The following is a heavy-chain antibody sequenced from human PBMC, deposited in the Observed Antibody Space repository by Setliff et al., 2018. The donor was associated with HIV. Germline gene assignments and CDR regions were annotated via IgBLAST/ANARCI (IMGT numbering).Heavy chain of an antibody. CDR3: ARDGYYYDGSAYSTFDY. V-gene: IGHV1-18*01. CDR1: GYTFINYG. J-gene: IGHJ4*02. Sequence: ASVKVSCKASGYTFINYGISWVRQAPGQGLEWMGWISAYNGNTNYAQQLQGRVTMTTDTSTSTAYMELRSLRSDDTAVYYCARDGYYYDGSAYSTFDYWGQGTLGIVSS. CDR2: ISAYNGNT. D-gene: IGHD3-22*01.